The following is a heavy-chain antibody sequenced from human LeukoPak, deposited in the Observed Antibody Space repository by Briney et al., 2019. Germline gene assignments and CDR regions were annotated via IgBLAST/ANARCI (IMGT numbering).Heavy chain of an antibody. CDR2: IYYSGST. CDR3: ARDVAVAGTGFDY. CDR1: GVSISSGGYY. D-gene: IGHD6-19*01. J-gene: IGHJ4*02. Sequence: SSETLSLTCTVSGVSISSGGYYWSWIRQHPGKGLEWIGYIYYSGSTYYNPSLKSRVTISVDTSKNQFSLKLSSVTAADTAVYYCARDVAVAGTGFDYWGQGTLVTVSS. V-gene: IGHV4-31*03.